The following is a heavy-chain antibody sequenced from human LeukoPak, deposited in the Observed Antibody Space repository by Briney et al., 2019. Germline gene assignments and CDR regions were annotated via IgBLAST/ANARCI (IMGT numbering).Heavy chain of an antibody. CDR2: IYSGGST. CDR3: ARDIPSNYRDYYYYYMDV. D-gene: IGHD4-11*01. Sequence: QPGGSLRLSCAASGFTVSSNYMRWVRQAPGKGLEWVSVIYSGGSTYYADSVKGRFTISRDNSKNTLYLQMNSLRAEDTAVYYCARDIPSNYRDYYYYYMDVWGKGTTVTVSS. J-gene: IGHJ6*03. CDR1: GFTVSSNY. V-gene: IGHV3-66*02.